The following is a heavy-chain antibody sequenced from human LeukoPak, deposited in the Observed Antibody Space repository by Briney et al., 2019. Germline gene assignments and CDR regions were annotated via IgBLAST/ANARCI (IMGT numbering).Heavy chain of an antibody. CDR2: IYSGGST. Sequence: GGSLRLSCAASGFTVSSNYMNWVRQAPGKGLEWVSVIYSGGSTYYADSVKGRFTISRDNSKNTLYLQMNSLRAEDTAVYYCAKDLSQGRAAPDYWGQGTLVTVSS. V-gene: IGHV3-66*01. CDR3: AKDLSQGRAAPDY. CDR1: GFTVSSNY. D-gene: IGHD6-13*01. J-gene: IGHJ4*02.